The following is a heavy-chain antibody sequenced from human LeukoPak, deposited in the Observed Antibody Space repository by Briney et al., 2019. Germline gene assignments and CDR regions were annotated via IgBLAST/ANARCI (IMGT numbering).Heavy chain of an antibody. CDR3: ARPYCSSTSCYGAGDYYYYYMDV. Sequence: SVKVSCKXSGGTFSSYAISWVRQAPGQGLERMGGIIPIFGTTNYAQKFQGRVTITADESTSTAYMELSSLRSEDTAVYYCARPYCSSTSCYGAGDYYYYYMDVWGKGTTVTVSS. CDR2: IIPIFGTT. CDR1: GGTFSSYA. J-gene: IGHJ6*03. V-gene: IGHV1-69*13. D-gene: IGHD2-2*01.